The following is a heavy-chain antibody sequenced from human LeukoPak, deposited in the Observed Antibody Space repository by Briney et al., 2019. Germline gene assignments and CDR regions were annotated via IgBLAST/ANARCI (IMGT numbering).Heavy chain of an antibody. CDR2: ISSSSSYI. V-gene: IGHV3-21*01. Sequence: GGSLRLSCAASGFTFSSYSMNWVRQAPGKGLEWVSSISSSSSYIYYADSVKGRFTISRDNAKNSLYLQMNSLRAEDTAVYYCARDTYYDILTGYHPFDYWGQGTLVTVSS. D-gene: IGHD3-9*01. J-gene: IGHJ4*02. CDR1: GFTFSSYS. CDR3: ARDTYYDILTGYHPFDY.